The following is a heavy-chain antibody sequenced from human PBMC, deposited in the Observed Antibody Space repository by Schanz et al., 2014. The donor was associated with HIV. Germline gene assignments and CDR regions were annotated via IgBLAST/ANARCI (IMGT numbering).Heavy chain of an antibody. CDR1: GFTFSDYP. D-gene: IGHD3-9*01. J-gene: IGHJ4*02. Sequence: EQLVESGGGVVQPGRSLRLSCTTSGFTFSDYPGSWLRQAPGKGLEWVGFIKSKAYGGTPEYAASVKGRFTISRDDSKSIAYLQMNSLRVEDTAVYYCAKADEIRHFDWYHPPFDSWGQGTLVTVSS. CDR3: AKADEIRHFDWYHPPFDS. V-gene: IGHV3-49*03. CDR2: IKSKAYGGTP.